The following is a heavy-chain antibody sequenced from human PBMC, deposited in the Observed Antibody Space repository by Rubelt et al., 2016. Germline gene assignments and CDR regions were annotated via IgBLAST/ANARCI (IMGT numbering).Heavy chain of an antibody. V-gene: IGHV2-5*02. CDR3: PQYSGPYRAVNY. J-gene: IGHJ4*02. Sequence: QITLKESGPTLVKPTQTLTLTCTFSGFSLTTSGVGVGWIRQPPGKALEWLALIFWDDDKRYSPFLESRLTITKDTSENRVVLTMTDMDPEDTATYYCPQYSGPYRAVNYWGKGTLVTVSS. CDR2: IFWDDDK. D-gene: IGHD1-26*01. CDR1: GFSLTTSGVG.